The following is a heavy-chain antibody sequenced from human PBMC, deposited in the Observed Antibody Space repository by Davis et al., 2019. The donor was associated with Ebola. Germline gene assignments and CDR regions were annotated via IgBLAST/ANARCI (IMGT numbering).Heavy chain of an antibody. CDR1: GYTLTELS. CDR2: FDPEDGET. D-gene: IGHD5-18*01. CDR3: ARDTAMAPWNWFDP. V-gene: IGHV1-24*01. Sequence: ASVKVSCKVSGYTLTELSMHWVRQAPGKGLEWMGGFDPEDGETIYAQKFQGRVTMTEDTSTDTAYMELSSLRSEDTAVYYCARDTAMAPWNWFDPWGQGTLVTVSS. J-gene: IGHJ5*02.